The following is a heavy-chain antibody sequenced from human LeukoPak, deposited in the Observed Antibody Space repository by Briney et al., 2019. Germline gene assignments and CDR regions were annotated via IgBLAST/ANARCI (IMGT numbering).Heavy chain of an antibody. J-gene: IGHJ3*02. CDR1: GYTFTRYY. CDR3: ARANVDYGDYGDAFDI. D-gene: IGHD4-17*01. Sequence: ASVKVSCKASGYTFTRYYMHWVRQAPGQGLEWMGWINPNSGGTNYAQKFQGRVTMTRDTSISTAYMELSRLRSDDTAVYYCARANVDYGDYGDAFDIWGQGTMVTVSS. V-gene: IGHV1-2*02. CDR2: INPNSGGT.